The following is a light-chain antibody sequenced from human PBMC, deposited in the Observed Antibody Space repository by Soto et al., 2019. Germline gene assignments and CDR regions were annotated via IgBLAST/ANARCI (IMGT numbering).Light chain of an antibody. V-gene: IGKV3-20*01. J-gene: IGKJ2*01. CDR2: GAS. CDR1: QSVSSSY. CDR3: QQYGSSPPMSP. Sequence: EIVLTQSPGTLSLSPGERATLSCRASQSVSSSYLAWYQQKPGQAPRLLIYGASSRATGIPDRFSGSGSGTDFALTISRLESEDFAVSYCQQYGSSPPMSPFVQGTKLEIK.